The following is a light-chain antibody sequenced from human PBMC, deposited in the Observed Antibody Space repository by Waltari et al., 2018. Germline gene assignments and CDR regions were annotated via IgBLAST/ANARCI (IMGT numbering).Light chain of an antibody. Sequence: VLTPSPGTLSVSPGSRVPLSCRAPDSVSRPLAWYQQKPGQAPRLLIFDASTRATGIPARFSGGGSGTEFTLSISSLQSEDFAVYYCHQYNSWPPWTFGQGTKVEMK. CDR2: DAS. V-gene: IGKV3-15*01. J-gene: IGKJ1*01. CDR3: HQYNSWPPWT. CDR1: DSVSRP.